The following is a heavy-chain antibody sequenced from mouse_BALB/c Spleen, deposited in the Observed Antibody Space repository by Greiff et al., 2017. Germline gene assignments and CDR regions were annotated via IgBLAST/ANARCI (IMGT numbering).Heavy chain of an antibody. Sequence: EVQLQRSGPELVKPGASVKISCKASGYSFTGYFMNWVMQSHGKSLEWIGRINPYNGDTFYNQKFKGKATLTVDKSSSTAHMELRSLASEDSAVYYCARGGYEGFAYWGQGTLVTVSA. CDR2: INPYNGDT. CDR3: ARGGYEGFAY. J-gene: IGHJ3*01. CDR1: GYSFTGYF. V-gene: IGHV1-20*02. D-gene: IGHD2-2*01.